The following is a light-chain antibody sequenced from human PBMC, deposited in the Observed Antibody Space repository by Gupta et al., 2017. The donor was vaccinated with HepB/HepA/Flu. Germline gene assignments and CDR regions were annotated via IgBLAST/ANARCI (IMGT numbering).Light chain of an antibody. J-gene: IGKJ5*01. Sequence: EIVLTQSPATLSLSPGERATLSCRASQTVSSYLAWYQHKPGQAPRLLIYDASNRATGIPARFSGSGSGTDFTLTINSLEPEDFAVYYCQQRSNWPGTFGQGTQLEIK. CDR1: QTVSSY. CDR3: QQRSNWPGT. CDR2: DAS. V-gene: IGKV3-11*01.